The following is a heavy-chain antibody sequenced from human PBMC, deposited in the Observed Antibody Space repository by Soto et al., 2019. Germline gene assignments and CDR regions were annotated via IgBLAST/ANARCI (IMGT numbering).Heavy chain of an antibody. CDR1: GFTFSSYG. J-gene: IGHJ4*02. V-gene: IGHV3-64D*06. CDR3: VKDLAHDSSGYYYFDS. CDR2: ISSNGGST. D-gene: IGHD3-22*01. Sequence: GPLRLSCSASGFTFSSYGMHWVRQAPGKGLEYVSAISSNGGSTYYADSVKGRFTISRDNSKNTLYLQMSSLRAEDTAVYYCVKDLAHDSSGYYYFDSWGQGTLVTVSS.